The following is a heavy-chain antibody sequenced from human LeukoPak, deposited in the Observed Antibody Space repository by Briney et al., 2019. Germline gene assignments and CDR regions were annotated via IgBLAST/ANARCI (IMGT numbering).Heavy chain of an antibody. J-gene: IGHJ4*02. CDR2: ISGSGGST. CDR1: GFTFSSYA. D-gene: IGHD2-21*02. Sequence: GASLRLSCAASGFTFSSYAMSWVRQAPGKGLEWVSAISGSGGSTYYADSVKGRFTIPRDNSKNTLYLQMNSLRAEDTAVYYCAKARLGPYCGGDCYSDYWGQGTLVTVSS. CDR3: AKARLGPYCGGDCYSDY. V-gene: IGHV3-23*01.